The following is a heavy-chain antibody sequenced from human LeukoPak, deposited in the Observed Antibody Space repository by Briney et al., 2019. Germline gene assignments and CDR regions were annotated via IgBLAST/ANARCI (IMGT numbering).Heavy chain of an antibody. CDR1: GFTFSSYS. V-gene: IGHV3-23*01. CDR2: ISTDYSST. CDR3: ARRDVTAGGPPDH. Sequence: GGSLRLSCAVSGFTFSSYSMGWVRQAPGKGLEWVSAISTDYSSTYYADSVKGRFTISRDNSKNTLYLQMNSLRAEDTAVYYCARRDVTAGGPPDHWGQGTQVTVSS. D-gene: IGHD6-13*01. J-gene: IGHJ4*02.